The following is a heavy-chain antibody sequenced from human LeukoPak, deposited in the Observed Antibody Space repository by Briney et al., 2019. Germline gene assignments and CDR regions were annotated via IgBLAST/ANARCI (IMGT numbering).Heavy chain of an antibody. Sequence: GGSLRLSCAASGFTFSSYAMSWVRQAPGKGLEWVSSISASGGSTFYADSVKGRFTISRDNSKSTLYLQMNSLTPEDTALYFCAKRPTAVDSWGQGTLVTVSS. CDR2: ISASGGST. CDR1: GFTFSSYA. J-gene: IGHJ5*01. V-gene: IGHV3-23*01. CDR3: AKRPTAVDS.